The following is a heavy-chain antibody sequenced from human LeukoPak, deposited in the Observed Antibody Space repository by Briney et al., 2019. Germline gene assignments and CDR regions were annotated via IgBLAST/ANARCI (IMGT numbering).Heavy chain of an antibody. CDR1: GGSFSGYY. D-gene: IGHD3-22*01. V-gene: IGHV4-34*01. Sequence: SETLSLTCAVYGGSFSGYYWSWIRQPPGKGLEWIGEINHSGSTNYNPSLKSRVTISVDTSKNQFSLKLSSVTAADTAVYYCTRGSIAYYYMDVWGRGTTVTISS. CDR2: INHSGST. J-gene: IGHJ6*03. CDR3: TRGSIAYYYMDV.